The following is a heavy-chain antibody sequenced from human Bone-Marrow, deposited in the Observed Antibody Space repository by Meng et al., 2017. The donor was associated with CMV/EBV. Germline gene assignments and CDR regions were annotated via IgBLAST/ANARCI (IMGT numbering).Heavy chain of an antibody. CDR2: ISGSGGST. D-gene: IGHD6-6*01. Sequence: GESLKISCAASGLTFSSYAMSWVRQAPGKGLEWVSAISGSGGSTYYADSVKGRFTISRDNSKNTLYLQMNSLRAEDTAVYYCAQDILGGQLVSGVFDYWGQGTLVTVSS. J-gene: IGHJ4*02. CDR1: GLTFSSYA. CDR3: AQDILGGQLVSGVFDY. V-gene: IGHV3-23*01.